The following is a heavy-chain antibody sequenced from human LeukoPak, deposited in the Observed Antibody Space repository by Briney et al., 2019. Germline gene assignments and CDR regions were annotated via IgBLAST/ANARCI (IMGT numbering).Heavy chain of an antibody. CDR1: GFDFTTYR. V-gene: IGHV3-74*01. D-gene: IGHD6-19*01. CDR3: AKDLRAVAFDAFDI. Sequence: HPGGSLRLSCAASGFDFTTYRMHWVRQAPGKGLVWVSRIGGEDNNRTYADSVKGRFTISRDNAKNSLYLQMNSLRAEDTALYYCAKDLRAVAFDAFDIWGQGTMVTVSS. CDR2: IGGEDNNR. J-gene: IGHJ3*02.